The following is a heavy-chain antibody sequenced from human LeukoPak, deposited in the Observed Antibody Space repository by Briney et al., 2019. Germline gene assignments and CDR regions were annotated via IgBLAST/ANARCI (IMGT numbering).Heavy chain of an antibody. D-gene: IGHD3-3*01. Sequence: GGSLRLSCAASGFTFSSYGMHWVRQAPGKGLEWVAFIRYDGSNKYYADSVKGRFTISRDNSKNTLYLQMNSLRAEDTAVYYCAKVGTFGVVVPRAFDIWGQGTMVTVSS. V-gene: IGHV3-30*02. CDR1: GFTFSSYG. J-gene: IGHJ3*02. CDR2: IRYDGSNK. CDR3: AKVGTFGVVVPRAFDI.